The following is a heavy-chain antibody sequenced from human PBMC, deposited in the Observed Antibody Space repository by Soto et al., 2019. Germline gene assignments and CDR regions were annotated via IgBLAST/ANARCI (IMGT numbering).Heavy chain of an antibody. CDR1: GYTFTSYD. J-gene: IGHJ4*02. V-gene: IGHV1-8*01. Sequence: ASVKVSCKASGYTFTSYDINWVLQATGQGLEWMGWMNPNSGNTGYAQKFQGRVTMTRNTSISTAYMELSSLRSEDTAVYYCARGRGYYDSSGYSAPLDYWGQGTLVTVSS. D-gene: IGHD3-22*01. CDR2: MNPNSGNT. CDR3: ARGRGYYDSSGYSAPLDY.